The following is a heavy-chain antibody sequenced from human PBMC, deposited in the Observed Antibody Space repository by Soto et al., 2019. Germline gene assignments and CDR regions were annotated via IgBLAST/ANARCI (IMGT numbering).Heavy chain of an antibody. CDR3: AGDPFGGPDVFDI. D-gene: IGHD3-16*01. CDR1: GYTFTSYY. CDR2: INPSGGST. J-gene: IGHJ3*02. V-gene: IGHV1-46*01. Sequence: ASVKVSCKASGYTFTSYYMHWVRQAPGQGLEWMGIINPSGGSTSYAQKFQGRVTMTRDTSKNTVYLQMNSLRVEDTGVFYCAGDPFGGPDVFDIWGQGTMVTVSS.